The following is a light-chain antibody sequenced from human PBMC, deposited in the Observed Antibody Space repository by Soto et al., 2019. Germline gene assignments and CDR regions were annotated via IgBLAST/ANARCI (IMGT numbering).Light chain of an antibody. J-gene: IGLJ1*01. V-gene: IGLV2-14*03. CDR3: TSFTSSHTYA. CDR1: RRDVGGYNF. Sequence: QSVLTQPASVSGSPGQSITISSTGNRRDVGGYNFVSWYQQYPDEAPRLMIYDVSNRPSGDPNRISGSKSGDTASLTISGLQAEDEADYYCTSFTSSHTYAFGTGTKVTVL. CDR2: DVS.